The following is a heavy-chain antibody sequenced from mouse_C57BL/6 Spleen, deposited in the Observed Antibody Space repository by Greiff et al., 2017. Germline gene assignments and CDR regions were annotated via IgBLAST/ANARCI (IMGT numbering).Heavy chain of an antibody. CDR2: IDPSDSET. V-gene: IGHV1-52*01. Sequence: VQLQQSGAELVRPGSSVKLSCKASGYTFTSYWMHWVKQRPIQGLEWIGNIDPSDSETHYNQKFKDKATLTVDKSSSTAYMQLSSLTSEDSAVYYCAREESTVVATGYFDYWGQGTTLTVSS. D-gene: IGHD1-1*01. J-gene: IGHJ2*01. CDR1: GYTFTSYW. CDR3: AREESTVVATGYFDY.